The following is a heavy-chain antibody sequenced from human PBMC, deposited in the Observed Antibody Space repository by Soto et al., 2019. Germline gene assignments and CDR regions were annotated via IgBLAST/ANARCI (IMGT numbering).Heavy chain of an antibody. CDR1: GFTFSNAW. V-gene: IGHV3-15*07. D-gene: IGHD2-21*02. J-gene: IGHJ6*02. Sequence: EVQLVESGGGLVKPGGSLRLSCAANGFTFSNAWMKWVRQAPGKGLEWVGRIKSKTDGGTTDYAAPVKGRFTISRDDSKNTLYLQMNSLKTEDTAVYYCTTLGAYCGGDCSLPYYYYGMDVWGQGTTVTVSS. CDR3: TTLGAYCGGDCSLPYYYYGMDV. CDR2: IKSKTDGGTT.